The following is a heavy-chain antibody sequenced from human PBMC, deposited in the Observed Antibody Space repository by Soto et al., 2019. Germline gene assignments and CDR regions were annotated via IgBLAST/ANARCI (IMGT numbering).Heavy chain of an antibody. CDR1: GYTFTSYG. CDR3: ARGGCSGARRPPHWFDP. J-gene: IGHJ5*02. Sequence: QVQLVQSGAEVKKPGASVKVSCKASGYTFTSYGISWVRQAPGQGLEWMGWISPYNGNTNYAQSLQGRVTMTTDTSTSTAYMELRSLRSDGTAVYYCARGGCSGARRPPHWFDPWGPGTLVTVSS. D-gene: IGHD2-15*01. V-gene: IGHV1-18*01. CDR2: ISPYNGNT.